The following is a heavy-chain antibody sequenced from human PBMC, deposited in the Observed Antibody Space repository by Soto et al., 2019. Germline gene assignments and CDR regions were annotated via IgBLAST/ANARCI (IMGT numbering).Heavy chain of an antibody. CDR2: RKDDGTDR. J-gene: IGHJ4*02. D-gene: IGHD1-26*01. CDR3: AREIVGRDELYDY. CDR1: GFSFSNFW. V-gene: IGHV3-7*03. Sequence: LRLSFAASGFSFSNFWLSWVRQAPGKGQEWLGNRKDDGTDRNKADSEKRRFTISIDNTKYSLNLQMNSMRVEDTAADFYAREIVGRDELYDYWGQGTPVTVSS.